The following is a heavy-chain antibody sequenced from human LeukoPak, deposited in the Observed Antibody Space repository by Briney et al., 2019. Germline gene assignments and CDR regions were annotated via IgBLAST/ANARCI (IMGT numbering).Heavy chain of an antibody. J-gene: IGHJ4*02. D-gene: IGHD6-13*01. V-gene: IGHV4-39*01. CDR2: IYYSGTT. Sequence: PSETLSLTCTVSGGSIRSSSYSWGWIRQPPGKGLEWIGSIYYSGTTYYNPSLRSRVTISVDTSKNQFSLKLSSVIAADTAVYYCARLYSNREYYIDYWGQGSLVTASS. CDR3: ARLYSNREYYIDY. CDR1: GGSIRSSSYS.